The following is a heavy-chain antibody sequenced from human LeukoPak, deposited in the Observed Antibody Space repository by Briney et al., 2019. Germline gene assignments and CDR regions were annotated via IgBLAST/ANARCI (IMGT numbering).Heavy chain of an antibody. J-gene: IGHJ4*02. D-gene: IGHD3-10*01. CDR1: GYTFTGYY. CDR2: INPNSGGT. Sequence: GASVEVSCKASGYTFTGYYMHWVRQAPGQGLEWMGWINPNSGGTNYAEKFQGRVTMTRDTSISTAYMELSRLRSDDTAVYYSARDYQWFGELLGYWGQGTLVTVSS. V-gene: IGHV1-2*02. CDR3: ARDYQWFGELLGY.